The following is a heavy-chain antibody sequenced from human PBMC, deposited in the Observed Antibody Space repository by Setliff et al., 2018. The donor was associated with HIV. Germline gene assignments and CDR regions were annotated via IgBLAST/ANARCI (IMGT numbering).Heavy chain of an antibody. CDR2: IIPILGIA. CDR3: ARPQWELGVDYYGMDV. D-gene: IGHD1-26*01. V-gene: IGHV1-69*10. CDR1: GYTFISYY. J-gene: IGHJ6*02. Sequence: ASVKVSCKASGYTFISYYMHWVRQAPGQGLEWMGGIIPILGIASNSQKYQGRVTITADKSTSTDYMELSSLRSEDTAVYYCARPQWELGVDYYGMDVWGQGTTVTVSS.